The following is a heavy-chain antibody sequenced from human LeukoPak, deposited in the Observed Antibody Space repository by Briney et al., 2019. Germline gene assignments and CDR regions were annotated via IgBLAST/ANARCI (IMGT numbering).Heavy chain of an antibody. V-gene: IGHV3-74*01. J-gene: IGHJ2*01. CDR2: IKFDGSLA. D-gene: IGHD3-16*01. CDR3: VTGHYDSRVYFDL. Sequence: QSGGSLRLSCTASGLTLSTYWVHWVRQAPGKGLVWVSQIKFDGSLASYADSVKGRFTISRDNAKNTLYLQMNTLGTEDTAVYYCVTGHYDSRVYFDLWGRGTLVTVSS. CDR1: GLTLSTYW.